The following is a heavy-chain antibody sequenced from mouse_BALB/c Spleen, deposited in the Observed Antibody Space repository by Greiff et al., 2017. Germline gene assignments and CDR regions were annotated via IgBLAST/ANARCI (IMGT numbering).Heavy chain of an antibody. Sequence: EVQLVESGGGLVQPGGSRKLSCAASGFTFSSFGMHWVRQAPEKGLEWVAYISSGSSTIYYAATVKGRFTISRDNPKNTLFLQMTSLRSEDTAMYYCARSRGFAYWGQGTLVTVSA. V-gene: IGHV5-17*02. J-gene: IGHJ3*01. CDR1: GFTFSSFG. CDR3: ARSRGFAY. CDR2: ISSGSSTI.